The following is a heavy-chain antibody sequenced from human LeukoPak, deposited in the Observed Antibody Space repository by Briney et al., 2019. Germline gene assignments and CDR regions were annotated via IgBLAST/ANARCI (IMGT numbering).Heavy chain of an antibody. CDR2: IYHSGST. J-gene: IGHJ3*02. V-gene: IGHV4-30-2*01. CDR1: GGSISSGGYS. CDR3: ARENCSGGSCYPHGAFDI. Sequence: SQTLSLTCAVSGGSISSGGYSWSWIRQPPGKGLEWIGYIYHSGSTYYNPSLKSRVTISVDRSKNQFSLKLSSVTAADTAVYYRARENCSGGSCYPHGAFDIWGQGTMVTVSS. D-gene: IGHD2-15*01.